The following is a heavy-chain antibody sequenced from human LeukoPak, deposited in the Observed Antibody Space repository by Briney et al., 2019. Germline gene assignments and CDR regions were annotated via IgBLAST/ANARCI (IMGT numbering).Heavy chain of an antibody. CDR2: INHSGST. Sequence: SETLSLTCAVYGGPFSGYYWSWIRQPPGKGLEWIGEINHSGSTNYNPSLKSRVTISVDTSKNQFSLKLSSVTAADTAVYYCARGSITGTTRLDYWGQGTLVTVSS. V-gene: IGHV4-34*01. J-gene: IGHJ4*02. CDR1: GGPFSGYY. CDR3: ARGSITGTTRLDY. D-gene: IGHD1-7*01.